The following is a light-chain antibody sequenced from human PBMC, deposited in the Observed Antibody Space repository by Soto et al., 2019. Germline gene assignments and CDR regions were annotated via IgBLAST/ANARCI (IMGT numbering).Light chain of an antibody. J-gene: IGKJ1*01. CDR2: AAF. CDR3: QQSYSSHGWT. V-gene: IGKV1-39*01. CDR1: QSISNY. Sequence: DIQMTQSPSSLSASLGDRVTITCRASQSISNYLNWYQQKPGKAPKLLIYAAFSLQSGVPSRFSGSGSGTDFTLTISSLQPEDSATYFCQQSYSSHGWTFGQGTKVDI.